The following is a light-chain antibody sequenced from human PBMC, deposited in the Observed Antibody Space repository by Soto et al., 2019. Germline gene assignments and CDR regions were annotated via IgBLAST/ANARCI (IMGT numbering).Light chain of an antibody. CDR1: SSNIGNNA. CDR3: SAWDDSMTAYV. CDR2: YDE. J-gene: IGLJ1*01. V-gene: IGLV1-36*01. Sequence: QSVMTQPPSVSEAPRQRVTISCSGSSSNIGNNAVNWYQQLPGKAPKLLIYYDELLPSGVSDRFSGSKSGTSASLAISGLQSEDEADYYCSAWDDSMTAYVFGSRTKVAVL.